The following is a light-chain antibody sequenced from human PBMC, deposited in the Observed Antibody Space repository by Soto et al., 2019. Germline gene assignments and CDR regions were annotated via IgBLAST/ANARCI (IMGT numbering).Light chain of an antibody. CDR3: GTWDSSLNGVV. V-gene: IGLV1-51*01. CDR1: SSNIENNY. J-gene: IGLJ2*01. Sequence: QSVLPQPPSLTAAPGQKVTISCSGSSSNIENNYVSWYQQLPGTAPKLLIYDNNKRPSEIPDRFSGSKSGTSATLGITGLQTGDEADYHCGTWDSSLNGVVFGGGTKVTVL. CDR2: DNN.